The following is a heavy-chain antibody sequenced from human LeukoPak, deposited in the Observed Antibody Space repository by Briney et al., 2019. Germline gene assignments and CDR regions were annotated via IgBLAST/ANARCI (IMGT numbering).Heavy chain of an antibody. D-gene: IGHD4-11*01. Sequence: PSETLSLTCTVSGGSISSYYWSWIRQPAGKGLEWIGRIYTSGSTNYNPSLKSRVTMSVDTSKNQFSLKLSSVTAADTAVYYCARDRGDYSNPYYFDYWGQGTLVTVSS. J-gene: IGHJ4*02. CDR3: ARDRGDYSNPYYFDY. V-gene: IGHV4-4*07. CDR1: GGSISSYY. CDR2: IYTSGST.